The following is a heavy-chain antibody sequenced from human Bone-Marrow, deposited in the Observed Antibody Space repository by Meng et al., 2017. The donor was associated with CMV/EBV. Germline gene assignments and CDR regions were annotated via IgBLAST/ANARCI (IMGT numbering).Heavy chain of an antibody. CDR1: GFTFSSYS. V-gene: IGHV3-21*01. J-gene: IGHJ4*02. CDR3: ARSQQTAHENDY. Sequence: SCAASGFTFSSYSMNWVRQAPGKGLEWVSSISSSSSYIYYADSVKGRFTISRDNAKNSLYLQMNSLRAEDTAVYYCARSQQTAHENDYWGQGTLVTVSS. CDR2: ISSSSSYI.